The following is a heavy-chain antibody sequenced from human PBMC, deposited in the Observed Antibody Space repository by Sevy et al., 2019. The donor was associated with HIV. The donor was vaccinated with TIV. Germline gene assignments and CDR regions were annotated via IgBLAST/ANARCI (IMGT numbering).Heavy chain of an antibody. V-gene: IGHV4-59*01. CDR3: ARVSMGATTDYYYYYGMDV. Sequence: SETLSLTCTVSGGSISSYYWSWIRQPPGKGLEWIGYIYYSGSTNYNPSLKSRVTISVDTSKNQFSLKLSSVTAADTAVYYCARVSMGATTDYYYYYGMDVWGQGTTVTVSS. J-gene: IGHJ6*02. D-gene: IGHD1-26*01. CDR1: GGSISSYY. CDR2: IYYSGST.